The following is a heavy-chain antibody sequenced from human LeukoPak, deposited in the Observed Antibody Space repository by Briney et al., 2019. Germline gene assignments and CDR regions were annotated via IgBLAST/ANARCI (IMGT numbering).Heavy chain of an antibody. CDR3: ARVPGDY. Sequence: GGSLRLSCAASGFTFSSYWMHWVRQAPGKGLVWVSGINDDGSSTRYADSVKGRFTISRDNAKNSLFLQMNSLRAEDTAVYYCARVPGDYWGQGTLVTVSS. CDR2: INDDGSST. D-gene: IGHD3-10*01. V-gene: IGHV3-74*01. J-gene: IGHJ4*02. CDR1: GFTFSSYW.